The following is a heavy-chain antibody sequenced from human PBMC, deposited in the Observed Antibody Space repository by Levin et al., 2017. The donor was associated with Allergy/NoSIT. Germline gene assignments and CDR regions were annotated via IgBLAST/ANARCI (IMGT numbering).Heavy chain of an antibody. Sequence: SETLSLTCTVSGGSISSGDWWTWVRQPPGKGLEWIGEVSHSGDTRYNPSLQSRVTMSVDKSKNQFSLIMTSMTAADPAVYFCAREWEPIRWVDSWGQGTLVTVSS. CDR2: VSHSGDT. CDR3: AREWEPIRWVDS. J-gene: IGHJ5*01. CDR1: GGSISSGDW. D-gene: IGHD1-26*01. V-gene: IGHV4-4*02.